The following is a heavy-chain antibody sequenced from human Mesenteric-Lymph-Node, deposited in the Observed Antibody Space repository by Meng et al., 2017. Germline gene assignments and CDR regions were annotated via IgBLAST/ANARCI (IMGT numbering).Heavy chain of an antibody. Sequence: QVKLQESGRGLVRPSATLPVTCSVSGGSVSSGGYYWSWIRQTPGKALEWIGYFYHSGSTDYNPSLKSRVTILADTSKNQFSLKLSSVTAADTAVYYCARGERTTGWFDPWGQGALVTVSS. D-gene: IGHD1/OR15-1a*01. CDR3: ARGERTTGWFDP. CDR1: GGSVSSGGYY. J-gene: IGHJ5*02. CDR2: FYHSGST. V-gene: IGHV4-61*08.